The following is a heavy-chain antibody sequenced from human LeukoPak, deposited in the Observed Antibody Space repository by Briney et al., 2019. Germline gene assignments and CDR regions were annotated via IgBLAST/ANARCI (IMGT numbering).Heavy chain of an antibody. CDR1: GVTLSNHG. V-gene: IGHV3-48*01. J-gene: IGHJ4*02. CDR3: AIAGAARLNY. D-gene: IGHD6-6*01. CDR2: ISSTSSAK. Sequence: GGSLRLSCVASGVTLSNHGINWVRQAPGKGLEWVSYISSTSSAKNYADSVKGRFTISRDNAKNSLYLQMNSLRVEDTAVYYCAIAGAARLNYWGQGTLVTVSS.